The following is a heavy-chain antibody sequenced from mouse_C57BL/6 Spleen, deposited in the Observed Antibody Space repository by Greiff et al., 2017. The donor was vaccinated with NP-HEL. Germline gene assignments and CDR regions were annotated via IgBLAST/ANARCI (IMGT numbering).Heavy chain of an antibody. J-gene: IGHJ2*01. V-gene: IGHV1-50*01. CDR2: IDPSDSYT. CDR1: GYTFTSYW. CDR3: ARRSRNWDYFDY. Sequence: VQLQQPGAELVKPGASVKLSCKASGYTFTSYWMQWVKQRPGQGLEWIGEIDPSDSYTNYNQKFKGKATLTVDTSSSTAYMQLSSLTSEDSAVYYCARRSRNWDYFDYWGQGTTLTVSS. D-gene: IGHD4-1*02.